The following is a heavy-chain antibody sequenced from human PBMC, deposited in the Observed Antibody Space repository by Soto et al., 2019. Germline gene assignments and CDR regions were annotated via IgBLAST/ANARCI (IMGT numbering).Heavy chain of an antibody. CDR1: GGSISSGGYS. V-gene: IGHV4-30-2*01. J-gene: IGHJ5*02. Sequence: VSGGSISSGGYSWSWIRQPPGKGLEWIGYIYHSESKNYNPSLKRRDTISENRSKNQFSLKLRSVTAADTAVYYCARVPSPWGQGTLVTVSS. CDR2: IYHSESK. CDR3: ARVPSP.